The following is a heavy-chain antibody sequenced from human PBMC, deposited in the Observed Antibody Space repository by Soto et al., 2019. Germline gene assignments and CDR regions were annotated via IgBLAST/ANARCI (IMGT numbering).Heavy chain of an antibody. J-gene: IGHJ4*02. V-gene: IGHV2-5*02. Sequence: QITLKESGPTLVRPPQTLTLTCTFSGFSLTSGVGVGWIRQPPGKALEWLALISWDDDKRYSPSLKNRLTITQHTSKNQVVLTMTNVGPVDTATYFCAHIDPEIVTVGGHGGFDYWGQGTLVTVSS. CDR3: AHIDPEIVTVGGHGGFDY. CDR1: GFSLTSGVG. CDR2: ISWDDDK. D-gene: IGHD5-12*01.